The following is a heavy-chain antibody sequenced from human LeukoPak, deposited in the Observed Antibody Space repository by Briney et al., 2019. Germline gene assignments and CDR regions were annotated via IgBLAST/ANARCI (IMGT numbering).Heavy chain of an antibody. CDR2: ISSSSTI. CDR1: GFTFSSYS. V-gene: IGHV3-48*01. D-gene: IGHD6-13*01. Sequence: GGSLRLSCAASGFTFSSYSMNRVRQAPGKGLEWVSYISSSSTIYYADSVKGRFTISRDNAKNSLYLQMNSLRAEDTAVYYCARDRQQLVRGFDPWGQGTLVTVSS. CDR3: ARDRQQLVRGFDP. J-gene: IGHJ5*02.